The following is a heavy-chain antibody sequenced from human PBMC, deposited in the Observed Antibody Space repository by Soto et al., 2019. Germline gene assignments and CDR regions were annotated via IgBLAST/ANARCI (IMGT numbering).Heavy chain of an antibody. Sequence: GGSLRLSCAASGFTFSSFAMHWVRQAPGKGLEWVTFMSSDGSNTYYADSVKGRFTISRDNSKNTLYLQMSSLRAEDTAVYYCVKSHSTALVPYYFDYWGQGTLVTVSS. CDR2: MSSDGSNT. J-gene: IGHJ4*02. V-gene: IGHV3-30*18. CDR1: GFTFSSFA. D-gene: IGHD5-18*01. CDR3: VKSHSTALVPYYFDY.